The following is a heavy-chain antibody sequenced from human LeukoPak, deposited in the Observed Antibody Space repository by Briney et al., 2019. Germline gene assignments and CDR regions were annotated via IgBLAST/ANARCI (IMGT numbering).Heavy chain of an antibody. Sequence: SETLSLTCTVSGGSISSSSYYWGWIRQPPGKGLEWIGSIYYSGSTNYNPSLKSRVTISVDTSKNQFSLKLSSVTAADTAVYCCARAVAGGIDYWGQGTLVTVSS. D-gene: IGHD6-19*01. J-gene: IGHJ4*02. CDR1: GGSISSSSYY. CDR2: IYYSGST. CDR3: ARAVAGGIDY. V-gene: IGHV4-39*07.